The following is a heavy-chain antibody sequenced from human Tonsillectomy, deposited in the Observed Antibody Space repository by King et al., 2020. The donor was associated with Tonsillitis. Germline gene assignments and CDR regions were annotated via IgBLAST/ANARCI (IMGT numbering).Heavy chain of an antibody. CDR3: ARDAYSRVWYGTSVWFAP. J-gene: IGHJ5*02. D-gene: IGHD6-19*01. CDR1: GFSFSRYW. V-gene: IGHV3-7*01. CDR2: IKQDGSEK. Sequence: VQLVESGGGLVQPGGSLRLSCAASGFSFSRYWMSWVRQAPGKGLEWVANIKQDGSEKYYVDSVKGRFTISRDNAKHSLYLQMNSLRAEDTAVYYCARDAYSRVWYGTSVWFAPRGQGTRVTVSS.